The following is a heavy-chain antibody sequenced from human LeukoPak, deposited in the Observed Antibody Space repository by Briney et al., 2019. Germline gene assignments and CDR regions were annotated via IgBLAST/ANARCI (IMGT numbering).Heavy chain of an antibody. J-gene: IGHJ4*02. CDR2: INHSGST. CDR1: GGSFSGYY. V-gene: IGHV4-34*01. CDR3: ARGLRIAAAALPGIAVASGGDY. Sequence: PSETLSLTCAVYGGSFSGYYWSWIRQPPGKGLEWIGEINHSGSTNYNPSLKSRVTISVDTSKNQFSLKLSSVTAADTAVYYCARGLRIAAAALPGIAVASGGDYWGQGTLVTVSS. D-gene: IGHD6-13*01.